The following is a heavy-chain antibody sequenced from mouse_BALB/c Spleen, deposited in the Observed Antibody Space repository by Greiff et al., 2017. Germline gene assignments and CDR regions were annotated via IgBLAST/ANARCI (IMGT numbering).Heavy chain of an antibody. Sequence: EVHLVESGGGLVQPGGSLRLSCATSGFTFTDYYMSWVRQPPGKALEWLGFIRNKANGYTTEYSASVKGRFTISRDNSQSILYLQMNTLRAEDSATYYCARDMDYYGYWGQGTLVTVSA. CDR3: ARDMDYYGY. CDR1: GFTFTDYY. D-gene: IGHD1-1*01. V-gene: IGHV7-3*02. CDR2: IRNKANGYTT. J-gene: IGHJ3*01.